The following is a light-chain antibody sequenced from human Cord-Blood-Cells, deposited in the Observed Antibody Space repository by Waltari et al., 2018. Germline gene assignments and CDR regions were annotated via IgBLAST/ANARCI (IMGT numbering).Light chain of an antibody. CDR3: V. CDR2: YDS. V-gene: IGLV3-21*01. CDR1: NIGSKS. J-gene: IGLJ1*01. Sequence: SYVLTQPPSVSVAPGKTARITCGGNNIGSKSVQRYPQKPGQAPVLVIYYDSDRPSGIPERFSGSNSGNTATLTISRVEAGDSSSDHYVFGTGTKVTVL.